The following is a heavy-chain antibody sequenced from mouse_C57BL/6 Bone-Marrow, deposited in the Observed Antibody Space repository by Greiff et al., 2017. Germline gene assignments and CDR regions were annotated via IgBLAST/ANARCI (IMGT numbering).Heavy chain of an antibody. CDR1: GYTFTSYW. CDR3: AREGSSFYFDY. Sequence: QVQLKQPGTELVKPGASVKLSCKASGYTFTSYWMHWVKQRHGQGLEWIGNINPSNGGTNYNEKFKSKATLTVDKSSSTAYMQLSSLTSEDSAVYYCAREGSSFYFDYWGQGTTLTVSS. CDR2: INPSNGGT. J-gene: IGHJ2*01. V-gene: IGHV1-53*01. D-gene: IGHD1-1*01.